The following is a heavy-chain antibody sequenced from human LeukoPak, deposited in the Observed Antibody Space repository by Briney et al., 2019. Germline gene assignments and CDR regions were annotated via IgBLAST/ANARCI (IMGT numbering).Heavy chain of an antibody. CDR1: GFTVSSNY. D-gene: IGHD3-9*01. V-gene: IGHV3-53*01. Sequence: PGGSLRLSCAASGFTVSSNYMSWVRQAPGKGLEWVSVIYSGGSTYYADSVKGRFTISRDNSKNTLYLQMYSLRAEDTAVYYCARESGDILTGYYRGYYFDYWGQGTLVTVSS. J-gene: IGHJ4*02. CDR3: ARESGDILTGYYRGYYFDY. CDR2: IYSGGST.